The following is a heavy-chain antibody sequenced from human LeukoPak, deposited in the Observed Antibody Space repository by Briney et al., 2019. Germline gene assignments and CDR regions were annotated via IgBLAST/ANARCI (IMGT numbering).Heavy chain of an antibody. CDR1: GFTSSSYG. V-gene: IGHV3-30*18. J-gene: IGHJ4*02. Sequence: TGGSLRLSCAASGFTSSSYGMHWVRQAPGKGLEWVAVISYDGSNKYYADSVKGRFTISRDNSKNTLYLQMNSLRAEDTAVYYCAKDYSSSWYGGYYFDYWGQGTLVTVSS. CDR3: AKDYSSSWYGGYYFDY. CDR2: ISYDGSNK. D-gene: IGHD6-13*01.